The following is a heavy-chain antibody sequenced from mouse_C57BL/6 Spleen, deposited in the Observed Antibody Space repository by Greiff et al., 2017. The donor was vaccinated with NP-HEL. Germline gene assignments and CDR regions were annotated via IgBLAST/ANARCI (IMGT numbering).Heavy chain of an antibody. CDR3: AQGGFITTVDWYFDV. CDR1: GYSFTDYN. D-gene: IGHD1-1*01. V-gene: IGHV1-39*01. Sequence: VQLQQSGPELVKPGASVKISCKASGYSFTDYNMNWVKQSNGKSLEWIGVINPNYGTTSYNQKFQGKATLTVDQSSSTAYMQLNSLTSEDSAVYYCAQGGFITTVDWYFDVWGTGTTVTVSS. CDR2: INPNYGTT. J-gene: IGHJ1*03.